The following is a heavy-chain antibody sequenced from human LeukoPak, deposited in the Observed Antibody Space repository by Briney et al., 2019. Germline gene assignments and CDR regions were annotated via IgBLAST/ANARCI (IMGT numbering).Heavy chain of an antibody. V-gene: IGHV4-30-2*01. J-gene: IGHJ4*02. CDR2: IYHSGST. Sequence: SETLSLTCAVSGGSISSGGYSWSWIRQPPGRGLEWIGNIYHSGSTYYNPSLKSRVTISVDRSKNQFSLKLSSVTAADTAVYYCASHSGSYYLFDYWGQGTLVTVSS. D-gene: IGHD3-10*01. CDR1: GGSISSGGYS. CDR3: ASHSGSYYLFDY.